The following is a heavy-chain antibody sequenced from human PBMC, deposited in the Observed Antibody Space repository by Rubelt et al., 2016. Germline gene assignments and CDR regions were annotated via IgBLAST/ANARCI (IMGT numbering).Heavy chain of an antibody. V-gene: IGHV3-7*01. CDR3: ARLCWQGSIDFES. Sequence: DEQLVVSGGGLVQPGGSLRLSCAASGFTFSSYWMSWVRQAPGKGLEWVANIKQDGSEKYYVDSVKGRFTISRDNANNSLYHRVINRMADDTSVYYCARLCWQGSIDFESRGHRTLVTVSA. D-gene: IGHD2/OR15-2a*01. CDR2: IKQDGSEK. CDR1: GFTFSSYW. J-gene: IGHJ4*01.